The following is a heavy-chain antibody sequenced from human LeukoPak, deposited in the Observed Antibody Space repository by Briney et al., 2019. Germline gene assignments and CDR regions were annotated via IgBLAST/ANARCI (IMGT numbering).Heavy chain of an antibody. D-gene: IGHD3-22*01. J-gene: IGHJ4*02. CDR1: GGSFSDYF. Sequence: PSETLSLTCAVYGGSFSDYFWSWIRQPPGKGLEWIEEISHSGSTTYNPSLRSRVTISGDTSKKQFSLKLSSVTAADTAVYYCVTYYYGSSAPKRNYWGQGILVTVSS. CDR2: ISHSGST. V-gene: IGHV4-34*01. CDR3: VTYYYGSSAPKRNY.